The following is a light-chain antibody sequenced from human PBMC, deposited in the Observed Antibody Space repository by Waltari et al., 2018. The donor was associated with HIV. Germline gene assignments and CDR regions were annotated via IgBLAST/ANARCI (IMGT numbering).Light chain of an antibody. J-gene: IGLJ2*01. CDR2: DVF. CDR1: SIDMTDYIY. CDR3: CSYVGSPHVV. V-gene: IGLV2-11*01. Sequence: QSALTQPRPVSGSPGQSVTISCPGTSIDMTDYIYVPWYQQHPGTAPKVVIYDVFKRPSGVPDRFSGSKSGNTASLTISGLQAEDEADYYCCSYVGSPHVVFGGGTKLTVL.